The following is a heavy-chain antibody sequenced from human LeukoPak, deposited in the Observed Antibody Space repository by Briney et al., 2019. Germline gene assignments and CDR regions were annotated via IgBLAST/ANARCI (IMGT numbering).Heavy chain of an antibody. D-gene: IGHD6-13*01. CDR2: ISSSSSYI. J-gene: IGHJ6*02. Sequence: PGGSLRLYCAASGFTFSSYSMNWVRQAPGKGLEWVSSISSSSSYIYYADSVKGRFTISRDNAKNSLYLQMNSLRAEDTALYYCVRATTPSSSWYRESYYYGMDVWGQGTTVTVSS. V-gene: IGHV3-21*01. CDR3: VRATTPSSSWYRESYYYGMDV. CDR1: GFTFSSYS.